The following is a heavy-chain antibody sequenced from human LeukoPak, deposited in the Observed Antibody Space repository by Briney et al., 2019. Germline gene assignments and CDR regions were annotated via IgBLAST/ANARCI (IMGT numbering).Heavy chain of an antibody. CDR3: ARSKGRGAYSFDY. Sequence: GGSLRLSCAASGFTFSSYSMNWVRQAPGKGLEWVSSISSSSSYIYYADSVKGRFTISRDDAKNSLYLQMNSLRAEDTAVYYCARSKGRGAYSFDYWGQGTLVTVSS. D-gene: IGHD1-26*01. V-gene: IGHV3-21*01. J-gene: IGHJ4*02. CDR2: ISSSSSYI. CDR1: GFTFSSYS.